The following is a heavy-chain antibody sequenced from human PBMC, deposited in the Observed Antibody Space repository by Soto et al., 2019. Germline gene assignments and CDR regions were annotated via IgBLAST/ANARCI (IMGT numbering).Heavy chain of an antibody. CDR3: ARTYSNYEEYYFDY. CDR2: IYYSGST. D-gene: IGHD4-4*01. J-gene: IGHJ4*02. V-gene: IGHV4-30-4*01. CDR1: GGSISSGDYY. Sequence: SETLSLTCTVSGGSISSGDYYWSWIRQPPGKGLEWIGYIYYSGSTYYNPSLKSRVTISVDASKNQFSLKLSSVTAADTAVYYCARTYSNYEEYYFDYWGQGTLVTVSS.